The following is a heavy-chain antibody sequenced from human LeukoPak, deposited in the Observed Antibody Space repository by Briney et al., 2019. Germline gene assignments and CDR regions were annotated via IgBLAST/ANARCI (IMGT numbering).Heavy chain of an antibody. J-gene: IGHJ4*02. Sequence: SVKVSCKASGGTFSSYAISWVRQAPGQGLEWMGGIIPIFGTANYAQKFQGRVTITADESTSTAYMELSSLRSEDTAVYYCARGGGAYCGGDCHRTLDYWGQGTLVTVSS. CDR2: IIPIFGTA. V-gene: IGHV1-69*13. CDR3: ARGGGAYCGGDCHRTLDY. CDR1: GGTFSSYA. D-gene: IGHD2-21*02.